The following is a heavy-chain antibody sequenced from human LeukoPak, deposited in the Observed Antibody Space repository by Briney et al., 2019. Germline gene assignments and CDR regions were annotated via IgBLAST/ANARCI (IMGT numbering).Heavy chain of an antibody. V-gene: IGHV1-8*03. Sequence: ASVKVSCKASGYTFTSYDINWVRQATGQGLEWMGWMNPNSGNTGYAQKFQGRVTITRNTSISTAYMELSSLRSEDTAVYYCATESGYSGYGGFDYWGQGTLVTVSS. J-gene: IGHJ4*02. CDR1: GYTFTSYD. D-gene: IGHD5-12*01. CDR3: ATESGYSGYGGFDY. CDR2: MNPNSGNT.